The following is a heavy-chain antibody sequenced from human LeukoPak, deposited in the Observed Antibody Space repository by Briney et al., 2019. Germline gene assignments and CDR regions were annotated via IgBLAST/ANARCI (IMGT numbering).Heavy chain of an antibody. CDR2: LSGSGGST. CDR3: AKALGGYDFDY. Sequence: GSLRLSCAAPGFTFRSYGMSWVRQAPGKGLEWVSSLSGSGGSTYYADSVKGRFTISGDNSKNTLFLHMNSLRAEDTAVYYCAKALGGYDFDYWGQGTLVTVS. D-gene: IGHD3-16*01. CDR1: GFTFRSYG. J-gene: IGHJ4*02. V-gene: IGHV3-23*01.